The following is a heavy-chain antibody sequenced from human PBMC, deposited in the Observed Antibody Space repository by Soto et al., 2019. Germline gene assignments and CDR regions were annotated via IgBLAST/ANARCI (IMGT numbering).Heavy chain of an antibody. V-gene: IGHV3-48*03. CDR2: ISRSGSPI. J-gene: IGHJ3*02. CDR1: AFTLNNYE. CDR3: ARVYGDYPIDAFDI. D-gene: IGHD4-17*01. Sequence: GGSLRLSCAAFAFTLNNYEMDWVRQAPGKGLEWVSHISRSGSPIYYADSVKGRFTISRDNAKNSVYLQMNSLRAEDTAVYYCARVYGDYPIDAFDIWGQGTMVTVSS.